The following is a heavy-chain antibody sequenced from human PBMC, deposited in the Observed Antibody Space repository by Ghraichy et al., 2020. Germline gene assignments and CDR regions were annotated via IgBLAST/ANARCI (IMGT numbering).Heavy chain of an antibody. J-gene: IGHJ4*02. CDR1: GYIFTSYG. CDR2: ISADNGNT. D-gene: IGHD3-3*01. CDR3: ARGGGFELWSGYYTPLDY. Sequence: ASVKVSCKASGYIFTSYGLSWVRQAPGQGLEWMGRISADNGNTRYTQKFQDRVTLTADTSTATVYMELRSLTSDDTATYFCARGGGFELWSGYYTPLDYWGQVTLVTVSS. V-gene: IGHV1-18*01.